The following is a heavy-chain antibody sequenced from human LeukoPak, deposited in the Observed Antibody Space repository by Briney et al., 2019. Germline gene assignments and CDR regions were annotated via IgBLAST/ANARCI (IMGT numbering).Heavy chain of an antibody. D-gene: IGHD4-17*01. CDR2: IYYSGST. Sequence: PSETLSLTCTVSGGSISSSSYYWGWIRQPPGKGLEWMGSIYYSGSTYYNPSLKSRVTISVDTSKNQFSLKLSSVTAADTAVYYCASDLFGGYGDYTNWFDPWGQGTLVTVSS. V-gene: IGHV4-39*01. J-gene: IGHJ5*02. CDR1: GGSISSSSYY. CDR3: ASDLFGGYGDYTNWFDP.